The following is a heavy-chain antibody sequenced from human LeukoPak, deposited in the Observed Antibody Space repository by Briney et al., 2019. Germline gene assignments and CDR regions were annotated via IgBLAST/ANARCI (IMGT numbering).Heavy chain of an antibody. V-gene: IGHV4-59*11. J-gene: IGHJ4*02. Sequence: PSETLSLTCTVSGGSTNGRYWTWIRQPPGKGLEWIGYIHYDGRTNYNPSFKSRVIISLDTSNNQFSLNLKSVTAADTAAYYCARLVNYGYSDYWGQGTLVTVSS. CDR3: ARLVNYGYSDY. CDR1: GGSTNGRY. CDR2: IHYDGRT. D-gene: IGHD3-22*01.